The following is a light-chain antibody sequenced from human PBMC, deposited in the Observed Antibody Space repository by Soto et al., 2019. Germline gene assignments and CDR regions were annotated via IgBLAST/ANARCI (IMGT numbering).Light chain of an antibody. V-gene: IGKV1-27*01. CDR2: TAS. CDR3: QKYHSATLT. Sequence: DIKMTQSPASLSASVGDRVTITFRASHAINNYLAWYQQKPGKVPKLLIYTASTFQSGVPSRFSGSGSGTDFTLTISSLQPEDVATYYCQKYHSATLTFGGGTKVDI. CDR1: HAINNY. J-gene: IGKJ4*01.